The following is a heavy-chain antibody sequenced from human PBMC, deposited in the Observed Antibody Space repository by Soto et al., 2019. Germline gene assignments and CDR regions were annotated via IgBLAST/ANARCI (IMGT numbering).Heavy chain of an antibody. V-gene: IGHV1-18*01. D-gene: IGHD2-15*01. CDR1: GYNFTRFG. CDR2: MGAHSGHT. Sequence: QFQLVQSGAEVKKPGASVKVSCKASGYNFTRFGISWVRQAPGHGLGWMGWMGAHSGHTRQAQKFQGRLTMTTDASMNTAYMDLRSLTSDDTALDYCGREGQQRAQEDYSQLDGMDVWGQGTTVIVSS. CDR3: GREGQQRAQEDYSQLDGMDV. J-gene: IGHJ6*02.